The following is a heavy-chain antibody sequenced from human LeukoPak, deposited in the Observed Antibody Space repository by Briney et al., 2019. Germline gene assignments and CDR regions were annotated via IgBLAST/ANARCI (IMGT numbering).Heavy chain of an antibody. CDR3: AGGYYVSGTTLGY. V-gene: IGHV3-74*01. J-gene: IGHJ4*02. D-gene: IGHD3-10*01. Sequence: PGGSLRLSCAASGYTFSSYWMHWDRQAPGKGLVWVSRINSDGRSTTYADSVKGRFTISRDNAKNTLYLQMNSLRAEDTAVYYCAGGYYVSGTTLGYWGQGTLVTVSS. CDR1: GYTFSSYW. CDR2: INSDGRST.